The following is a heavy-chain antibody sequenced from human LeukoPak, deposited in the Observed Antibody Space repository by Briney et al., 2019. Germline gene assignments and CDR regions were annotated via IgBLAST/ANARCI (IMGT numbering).Heavy chain of an antibody. CDR1: GFTFSDYY. Sequence: GGSLRLSCAASGFTFSDYYMSWIRQAPGKGLEWVSYISSSGSTIYYADSVKGRFTISRDNAKNSLYLQMNSLRAEDTAVYYCARALAAQQLEHDWFDPWGQGTLVTVSS. CDR3: ARALAAQQLEHDWFDP. D-gene: IGHD6-13*01. CDR2: ISSSGSTI. J-gene: IGHJ5*02. V-gene: IGHV3-11*01.